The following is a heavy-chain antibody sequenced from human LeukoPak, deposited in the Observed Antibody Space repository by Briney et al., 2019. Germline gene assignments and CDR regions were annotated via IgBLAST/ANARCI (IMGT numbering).Heavy chain of an antibody. J-gene: IGHJ3*02. CDR2: IYHSGST. D-gene: IGHD3-9*01. Sequence: SETLSLTCAVSGYSISSGYYWGWIRQPPGKGLEWIGSIYHSGSTYHNPSLKSRVTISVDTSKNQFSLKLSSVTAADTAVYYCARGGYDILTGYYIKDAFDIWGQGTMVTVSS. CDR1: GYSISSGYY. V-gene: IGHV4-38-2*01. CDR3: ARGGYDILTGYYIKDAFDI.